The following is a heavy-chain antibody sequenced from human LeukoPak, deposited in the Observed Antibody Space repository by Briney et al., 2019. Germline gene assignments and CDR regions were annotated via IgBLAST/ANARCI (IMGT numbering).Heavy chain of an antibody. Sequence: AASVKVPCKASGYTFTGYYMHWVRQAPGQGLEWMGWINPNSGGTNYAQKFQGRVTMTMDTSISTAYMELSRLRSDDTAVYYCARDLGYSSSEYYFDYWGQGTLVTVSS. CDR2: INPNSGGT. CDR3: ARDLGYSSSEYYFDY. V-gene: IGHV1-2*02. D-gene: IGHD6-6*01. CDR1: GYTFTGYY. J-gene: IGHJ4*02.